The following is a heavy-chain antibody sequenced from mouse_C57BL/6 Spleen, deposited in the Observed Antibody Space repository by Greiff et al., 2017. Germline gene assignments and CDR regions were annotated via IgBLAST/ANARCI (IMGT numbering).Heavy chain of an antibody. CDR2: IYPGNGDT. CDR3: ARERDDYDEGGAMDY. V-gene: IGHV1-12*01. CDR1: GYTFTSYN. J-gene: IGHJ4*01. D-gene: IGHD2-4*01. Sequence: LQESGAELVRPGASVKMSCKASGYTFTSYNMHWVKQTPRQGLEWIGAIYPGNGDTSYNQKFKGKATLTVDKSSSTAYMQLSSLTSEDSAVYFCARERDDYDEGGAMDYWGQGTSVTVSS.